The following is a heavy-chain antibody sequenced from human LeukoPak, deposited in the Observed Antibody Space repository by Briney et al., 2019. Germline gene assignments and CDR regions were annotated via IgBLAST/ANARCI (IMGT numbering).Heavy chain of an antibody. V-gene: IGHV3-7*03. CDR1: GFTFSSYW. J-gene: IGHJ4*02. CDR2: IKQDGSEK. D-gene: IGHD3-3*01. Sequence: PGGSLRFSCAASGFTFSSYWMSWVRQASGKGLEWVANIKQDGSEKYYVDSVKGRFTISRDNSKNTLYLQMNSLRAEDTAVYYCAKEGLRFLEWPLDYWGQGTLVTVSS. CDR3: AKEGLRFLEWPLDY.